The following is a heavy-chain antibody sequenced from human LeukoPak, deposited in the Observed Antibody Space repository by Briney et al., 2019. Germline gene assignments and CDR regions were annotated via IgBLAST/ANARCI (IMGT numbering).Heavy chain of an antibody. J-gene: IGHJ3*02. CDR1: GGSFSGYY. D-gene: IGHD3-10*02. V-gene: IGHV4-34*01. CDR3: ARALMSPIPI. CDR2: INHSGST. Sequence: SETLSLTCAVYGGSFSGYYWSWIRQPPGKGLEWIGEINHSGSTNYNPSLKSRVTISVDTSKNQFSLKLSSVTAADTAVYYCARALMSPIPIWGQGTMVTVSS.